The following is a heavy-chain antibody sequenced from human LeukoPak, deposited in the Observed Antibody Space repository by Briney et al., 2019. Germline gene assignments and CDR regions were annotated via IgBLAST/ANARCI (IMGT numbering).Heavy chain of an antibody. CDR2: ILYDGRNK. Sequence: GGSLRLSCAASEFTFSSYGMSWVRQAPGKGLEWVAFILYDGRNKYHADSVKGRFTISRDNAKNTLYLQMNSLRAEDTAVYYCARGGGYSYGSFDYWGQGTLVTVSS. D-gene: IGHD5-18*01. V-gene: IGHV3-30*03. CDR3: ARGGGYSYGSFDY. J-gene: IGHJ4*02. CDR1: EFTFSSYG.